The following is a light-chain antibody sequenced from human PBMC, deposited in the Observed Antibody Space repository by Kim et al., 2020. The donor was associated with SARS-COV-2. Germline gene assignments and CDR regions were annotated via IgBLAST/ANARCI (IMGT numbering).Light chain of an antibody. J-gene: IGKJ1*01. CDR3: QQLNSYPRT. V-gene: IGKV1-5*03. Sequence: ASVGDRVTITCRASQSISSWLAWYQQKPGKAPKLLIYKASSLESGVPSRFSGSGSGTEFTLTISSLQPDDFATYYCQQLNSYPRTFGQGTKVDIK. CDR2: KAS. CDR1: QSISSW.